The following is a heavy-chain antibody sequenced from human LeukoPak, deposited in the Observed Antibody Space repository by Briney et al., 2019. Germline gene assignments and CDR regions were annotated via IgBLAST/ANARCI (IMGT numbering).Heavy chain of an antibody. V-gene: IGHV3-30-3*01. J-gene: IGHJ6*02. CDR3: ARDNLYYGMDV. Sequence: GGSLRLSCAAPGFTFSSSAMHWVRQAPGKGLEWVAVISYDGSNKYYADSVKGRFTISRDNSKNTLYLQMNSLRAEDTAVYYCARDNLYYGMDVWGQGTTVTVSS. CDR2: ISYDGSNK. CDR1: GFTFSSSA. D-gene: IGHD1-14*01.